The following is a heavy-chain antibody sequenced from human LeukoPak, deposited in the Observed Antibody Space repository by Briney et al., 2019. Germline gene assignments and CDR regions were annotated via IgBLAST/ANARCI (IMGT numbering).Heavy chain of an antibody. CDR1: GFTFSNCA. CDR2: IRYDGSNK. Sequence: GGSLRLSCAASGFTFSNCAMSWVRQAPGKGLEWVAFIRYDGSNKYYADSVKGRFTISRDNSKNTLYLQMNSLRAEDTAVYYCAKDGFGFFDYWGQGTLVTVSS. J-gene: IGHJ4*02. CDR3: AKDGFGFFDY. D-gene: IGHD3-3*01. V-gene: IGHV3-30*02.